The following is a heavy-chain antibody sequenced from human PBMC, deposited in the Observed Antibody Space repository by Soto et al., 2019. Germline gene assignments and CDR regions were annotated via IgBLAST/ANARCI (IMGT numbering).Heavy chain of an antibody. Sequence: EVQLLESGGGLVQPGGSLRLSCAASGFTFSSYAMSWVRQAPGKGLGWVSAISGSGGSTYYADSVKGRFTISRDNSKNTLYLQMNSLRAEDTAVYYCAKDLEVSGRYYFDAFDIWGQGTMVTVSS. CDR2: ISGSGGST. CDR3: AKDLEVSGRYYFDAFDI. J-gene: IGHJ3*02. D-gene: IGHD1-26*01. V-gene: IGHV3-23*01. CDR1: GFTFSSYA.